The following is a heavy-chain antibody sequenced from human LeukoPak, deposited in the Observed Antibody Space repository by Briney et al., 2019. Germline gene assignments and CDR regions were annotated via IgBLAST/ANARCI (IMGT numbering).Heavy chain of an antibody. CDR2: IDETWNT. D-gene: IGHD3-22*01. J-gene: IGHJ3*01. CDR1: GGSISGYH. CDR3: ARLDRPGGRTGDVFDV. Sequence: PSGTLSLTCTVSGGSISGYHWSWIRQSPGKGLEWIGYIDETWNTNYSPSLKSRVTMSLDMSKNQFSLEMSSVTAADTAMFYCARLDRPGGRTGDVFDVWGQGTMVTVSS. V-gene: IGHV4-59*08.